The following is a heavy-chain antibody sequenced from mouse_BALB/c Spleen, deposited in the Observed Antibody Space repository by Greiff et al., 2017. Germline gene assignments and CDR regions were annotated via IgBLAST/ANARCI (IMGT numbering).Heavy chain of an antibody. Sequence: QVQLQQSGAELVKPGASVKLSCKASGYTFTSYWMHWVKQRPGQGLEWIGEINPSNGRTNYNEKFKSKATLTVDKSSSTAYMQLSSLTSEDSAVYYCARNYGSNFDYWGQGTTLTVSS. CDR1: GYTFTSYW. CDR3: ARNYGSNFDY. V-gene: IGHV1S81*02. J-gene: IGHJ2*01. D-gene: IGHD1-1*01. CDR2: INPSNGRT.